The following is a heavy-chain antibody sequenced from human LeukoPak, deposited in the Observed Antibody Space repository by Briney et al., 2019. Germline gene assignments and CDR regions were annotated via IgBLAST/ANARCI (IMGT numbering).Heavy chain of an antibody. J-gene: IGHJ4*02. D-gene: IGHD6-13*01. CDR2: INTNTGNP. V-gene: IGHV7-4-1*02. CDR1: GYTFTSYA. CDR3: ARVSIAAAGTGGDY. Sequence: GASVKVSCKASGYTFTSYAMNWVRQATGQGLEWMGWINTNTGNPTYAQGFTGRFVFSLDTSVSTAYLQISSLKAEDTAVYYCARVSIAAAGTGGDYWVQGTLVTVSS.